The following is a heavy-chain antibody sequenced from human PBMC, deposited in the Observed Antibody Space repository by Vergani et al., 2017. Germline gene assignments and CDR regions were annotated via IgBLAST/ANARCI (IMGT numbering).Heavy chain of an antibody. D-gene: IGHD6-6*01. V-gene: IGHV1-3*01. CDR1: GYPFTSSA. J-gene: IGHJ6*02. CDR3: ARDVVIGSSNYYYGMDV. Sequence: QVQLVQSGAEVKKPGASVKVSCKASGYPFTSSAMHWVRPAPAQRLQCMGWSNACNGNTKYSQKFQGRVTITRDPSASTAYMELSSLRSEDTAVYYCARDVVIGSSNYYYGMDVWGQGTTVTVSS. CDR2: SNACNGNT.